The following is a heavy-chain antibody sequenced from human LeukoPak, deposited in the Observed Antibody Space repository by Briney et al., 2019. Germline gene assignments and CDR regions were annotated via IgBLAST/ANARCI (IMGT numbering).Heavy chain of an antibody. D-gene: IGHD3-10*01. CDR2: ISSSSSYI. V-gene: IGHV3-21*01. Sequence: GGSLRLSCAASGFTLSSYSMNWVRQAPGKGLEWVSSISSSSSYIYYADSVKGRFTISRDNAKNSLYLQMNSLRAEDTAVYYCARDVGLSYGSGSYSVYWGQGTLVTVSS. CDR3: ARDVGLSYGSGSYSVY. J-gene: IGHJ4*02. CDR1: GFTLSSYS.